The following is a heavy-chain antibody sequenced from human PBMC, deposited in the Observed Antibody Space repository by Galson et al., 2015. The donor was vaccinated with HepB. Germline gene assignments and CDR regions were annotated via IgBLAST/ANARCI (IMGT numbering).Heavy chain of an antibody. CDR3: TNTGGGYYDGRLYY. CDR2: ITGSGVTT. D-gene: IGHD3-3*01. J-gene: IGHJ4*02. V-gene: IGHV3-23*01. Sequence: SLRLSCAASGFTFSNYAMSWVRQAPGKGLEWLSVITGSGVTTRYAGSVKGRFTISRDNSKNTLYLQLRSLRAEDTALYYCTNTGGGYYDGRLYYWGQGPVVTVSS. CDR1: GFTFSNYA.